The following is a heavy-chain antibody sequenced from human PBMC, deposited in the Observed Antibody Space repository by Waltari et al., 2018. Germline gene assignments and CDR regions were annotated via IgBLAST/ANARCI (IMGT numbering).Heavy chain of an antibody. CDR2: IYHSGST. J-gene: IGHJ4*02. CDR3: ARDARGLIVGATFDY. D-gene: IGHD1-26*01. V-gene: IGHV4-38-2*02. CDR1: GYSISSGYY. Sequence: QVQLQESGPGLVKPSETLSLTCTVSGYSISSGYYWGWIAQPPGKGLEWIGSIYHSGSTYYNPSLKSRVTISVDTSKNQFSLKLSSVTAADTAVYYCARDARGLIVGATFDYWGQGTLVTVSS.